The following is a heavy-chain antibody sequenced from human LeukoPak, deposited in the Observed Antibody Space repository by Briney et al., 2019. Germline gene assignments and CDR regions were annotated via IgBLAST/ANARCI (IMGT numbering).Heavy chain of an antibody. CDR1: GGSISSYY. CDR3: ARDSITMVRGVHIGSFDY. CDR2: IYHSGST. V-gene: IGHV4-59*12. D-gene: IGHD3-10*01. J-gene: IGHJ4*02. Sequence: PSETLSLTCTVSGGSISSYYWSWIRQPPGKGLEWIGEIYHSGSTNYNPSLKSRVTISVDKSKNQFSLKLSSVTAADTAVYYCARDSITMVRGVHIGSFDYWGQGTLVTVSS.